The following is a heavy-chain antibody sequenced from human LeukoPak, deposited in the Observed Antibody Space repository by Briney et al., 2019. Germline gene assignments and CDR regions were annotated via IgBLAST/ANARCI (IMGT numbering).Heavy chain of an antibody. CDR2: VIPILGIA. CDR3: ATGGYSSGWYVVY. J-gene: IGHJ4*02. Sequence: SVKVSCKVSGYTLTELSMHWVRQAPGQGLEWMGRVIPILGIANYAQKFQGRVTITADKSTSTAYMELSSLRSEDTAVYYCATGGYSSGWYVVYWGQGTLVTVSS. D-gene: IGHD6-19*01. CDR1: GYTLTELS. V-gene: IGHV1-69*04.